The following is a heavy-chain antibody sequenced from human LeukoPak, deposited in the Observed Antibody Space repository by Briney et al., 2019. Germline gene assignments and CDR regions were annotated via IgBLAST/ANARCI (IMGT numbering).Heavy chain of an antibody. Sequence: SETLSLTCTVSGYSISSGYYWGWIRQPPGKGLEWIGSIYHSGSTYYNPSLKSRVTISVDTSKNQFSLKLSSVTAADTAVYYCARDYTGYSYYYMDVWGKGTTVTVSS. D-gene: IGHD3-16*01. CDR2: IYHSGST. V-gene: IGHV4-38-2*02. J-gene: IGHJ6*03. CDR1: GYSISSGYY. CDR3: ARDYTGYSYYYMDV.